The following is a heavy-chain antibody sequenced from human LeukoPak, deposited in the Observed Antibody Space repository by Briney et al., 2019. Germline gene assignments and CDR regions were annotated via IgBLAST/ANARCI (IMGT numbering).Heavy chain of an antibody. CDR3: ARAIVGYDAFDI. D-gene: IGHD2-15*01. V-gene: IGHV1-2*02. Sequence: ASVKVSCKASGYTFTGYYMHWVRQAPGQGLEWMGWINPNSGGTNYAQKFQGRVTMTRDTSISTAYMELSRLRSDDTAVYYCARAIVGYDAFDIWGQGTMVTVSS. J-gene: IGHJ3*02. CDR2: INPNSGGT. CDR1: GYTFTGYY.